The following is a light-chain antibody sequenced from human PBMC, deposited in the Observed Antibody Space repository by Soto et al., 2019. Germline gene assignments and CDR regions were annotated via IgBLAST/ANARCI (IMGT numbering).Light chain of an antibody. CDR3: MQALQTPPT. Sequence: DIVMTQSPLSLPVTPGEPASISCRSSQSLLHSNGYNFLVWYLQKPGQSPQLLLYLGSNRPSGVPDRFSGSGSGTDFTLKISRVEAEDVGVYYCMQALQTPPTFGQGTRLEIK. J-gene: IGKJ5*01. CDR1: QSLLHSNGYNF. V-gene: IGKV2-28*01. CDR2: LGS.